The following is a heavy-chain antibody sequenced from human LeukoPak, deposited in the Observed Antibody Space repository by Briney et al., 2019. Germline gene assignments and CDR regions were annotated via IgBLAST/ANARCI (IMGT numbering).Heavy chain of an antibody. CDR3: VRGRSTENFDY. J-gene: IGHJ4*02. V-gene: IGHV1-2*02. Sequence: ASVKVSCTASGYTFTGYYIHWVCQAPRQGLGWMGWINSNTGATHNAQKFQGRVTITRDTTISTASLVLRRLRSDGTAQYYCVRGRSTENFDYWGEGTLASASS. CDR2: INSNTGAT. D-gene: IGHD4-17*01. CDR1: GYTFTGYY.